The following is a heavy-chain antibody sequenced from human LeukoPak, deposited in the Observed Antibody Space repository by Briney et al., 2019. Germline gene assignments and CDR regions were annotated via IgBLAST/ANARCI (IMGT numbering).Heavy chain of an antibody. J-gene: IGHJ4*02. CDR2: ISSRSGYI. CDR3: VRERGSIGTDLHF. D-gene: IGHD1-1*01. CDR1: GFTFSTYN. Sequence: GALRLSCAASGFTFSTYNMNWVRQAPGQGLDWVSSISSRSGYIYYAESVKGRFTISRDNAKNSLYLQMNSLRAEDTAVYYCVRERGSIGTDLHFWGQGTLVTVSS. V-gene: IGHV3-21*01.